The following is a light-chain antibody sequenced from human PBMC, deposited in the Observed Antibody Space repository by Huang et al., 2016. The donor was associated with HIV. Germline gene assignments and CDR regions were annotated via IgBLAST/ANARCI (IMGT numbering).Light chain of an antibody. V-gene: IGKV2-28*01. Sequence: DIVMTQSPLSLPVTPGEPASISCRSSQSLLHTTGYDYVDWYLQKPGQSPQLLIYLGSNRASGVPDRFSGRGSGTDFTLKISRVEAEDVGIYYCMQTLQTPFTFGGGSKVEIK. CDR3: MQTLQTPFT. CDR2: LGS. CDR1: QSLLHTTGYDY. J-gene: IGKJ4*01.